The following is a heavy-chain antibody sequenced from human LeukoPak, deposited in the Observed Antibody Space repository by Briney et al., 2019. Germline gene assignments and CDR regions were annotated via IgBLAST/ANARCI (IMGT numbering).Heavy chain of an antibody. D-gene: IGHD6-13*01. J-gene: IGHJ4*02. CDR2: TYYRSKWYN. V-gene: IGHV6-1*01. CDR3: ARSRVAAAFCDY. Sequence: SQTLSLTCAISGDSVCSNSAWNWIRQSPSRGLEWLGRTYYRSKWYNDYAVSVKSRITINPDTSKNQFSLQLDSVTPDDTAVYYCARSRVAAAFCDYWGQGTLVTVSS. CDR1: GDSVCSNSA.